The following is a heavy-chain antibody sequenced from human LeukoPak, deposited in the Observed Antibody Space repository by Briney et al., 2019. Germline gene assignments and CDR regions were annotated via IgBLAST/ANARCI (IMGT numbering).Heavy chain of an antibody. CDR3: ARDLGYSYGSPFDY. D-gene: IGHD5-18*01. J-gene: IGHJ4*02. CDR1: GFTFSSYG. Sequence: GGSLRLSCSASGFTFSSYGMHWVRQAPGKGLEWGAVIWYDGSNKYYADSVKGRFTISRDNSKNTLYLQMNSLRAEDTAVYYCARDLGYSYGSPFDYWGQGTLVTVSS. V-gene: IGHV3-33*08. CDR2: IWYDGSNK.